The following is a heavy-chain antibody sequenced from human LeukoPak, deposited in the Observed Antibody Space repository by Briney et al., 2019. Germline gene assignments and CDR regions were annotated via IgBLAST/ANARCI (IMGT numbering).Heavy chain of an antibody. CDR1: GDSIINYY. CDR3: ARAEKAVTGTLDY. CDR2: MYNRGST. J-gene: IGHJ4*02. V-gene: IGHV4-59*01. Sequence: SETLSLTCTVSGDSIINYYWSWIRQSPGKELEWIGYMYNRGSTIYNPSLKSRVTISTDTSKNQFTLRVTSVTAADTAVYYCARAEKAVTGTLDYWGQGTLITVSS. D-gene: IGHD6-19*01.